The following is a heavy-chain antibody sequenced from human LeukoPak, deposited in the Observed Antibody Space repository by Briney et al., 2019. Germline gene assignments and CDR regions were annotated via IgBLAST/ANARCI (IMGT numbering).Heavy chain of an antibody. D-gene: IGHD1-26*01. J-gene: IGHJ4*02. CDR3: AKGSGGDCFDY. Sequence: GGSLRLSCAASGFSFSSYAMNWVRQAPGKGLEWVSAMSAGGGTTYYADSVKGRFTISRDNSKNTLYLQMNSLRAEDTAVYYCAKGSGGDCFDYWGQGTLVTVSS. V-gene: IGHV3-23*01. CDR2: MSAGGGTT. CDR1: GFSFSSYA.